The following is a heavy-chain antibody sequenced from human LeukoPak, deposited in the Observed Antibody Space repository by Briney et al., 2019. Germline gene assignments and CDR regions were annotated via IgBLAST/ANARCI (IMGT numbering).Heavy chain of an antibody. V-gene: IGHV4-39*01. Sequence: SQTLSLTCTVSGGSISSSSYYWGWIRQPPVKGLAWIGSVYFSGSTYYNPSLKSRVTISVDTSKNQFSLKLSSVTAADTAVYYCARSGDYYYDSSGYPVDYWGQGTLVTVSS. CDR1: GGSISSSSYY. D-gene: IGHD3-22*01. J-gene: IGHJ4*02. CDR2: VYFSGST. CDR3: ARSGDYYYDSSGYPVDY.